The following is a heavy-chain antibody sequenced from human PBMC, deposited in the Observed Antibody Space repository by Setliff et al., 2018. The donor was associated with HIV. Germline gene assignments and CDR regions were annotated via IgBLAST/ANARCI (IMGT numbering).Heavy chain of an antibody. CDR1: GGSIDSGNYD. J-gene: IGHJ5*01. CDR3: VRSGCNGNICYDSRGWLDS. V-gene: IGHV4-61*02. D-gene: IGHD5-12*01. CDR2: IYTRGST. Sequence: SETLSLTCTASGGSIDSGNYDWNWVRQPGGKGLEWIGRIYTRGSTKYSPTFESRVTMSLDTSKNQFSLNLRSVPAADTALYYCVRSGCNGNICYDSRGWLDSWGQGTLVTVSS.